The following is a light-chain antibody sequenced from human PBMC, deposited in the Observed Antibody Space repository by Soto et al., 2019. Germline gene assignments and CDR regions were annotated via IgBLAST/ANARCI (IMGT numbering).Light chain of an antibody. J-gene: IGKJ4*01. CDR2: WAS. Sequence: DIVMTQSPDSLAVSLGERATINCKSSQSVLYSSNNKNYLAWYQQKPGQPPKLLIYWASTRESGVPDRFSGSGSVTDFTLTISSLQAEDVAVYYCQQYYISPLTFGGGTKVEI. CDR3: QQYYISPLT. CDR1: QSVLYSSNNKNY. V-gene: IGKV4-1*01.